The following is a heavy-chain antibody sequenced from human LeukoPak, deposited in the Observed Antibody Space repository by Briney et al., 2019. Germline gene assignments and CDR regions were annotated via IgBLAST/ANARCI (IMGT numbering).Heavy chain of an antibody. J-gene: IGHJ6*03. D-gene: IGHD3-16*01. V-gene: IGHV4-34*01. Sequence: SETLTLTCAVYGGSFSGYYWSWIRQPPGKGLEWIGEINHSGSTNYNPSLKSRVTISVDTSKNQFSLKLSSVTAADTAVYYCARGVTGGYYYYYYYMDVCGKGTTVTVSS. CDR3: ARGVTGGYYYYYYYMDV. CDR2: INHSGST. CDR1: GGSFSGYY.